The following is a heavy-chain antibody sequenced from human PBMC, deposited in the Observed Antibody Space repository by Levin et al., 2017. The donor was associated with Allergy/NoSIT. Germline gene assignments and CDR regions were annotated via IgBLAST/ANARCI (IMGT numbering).Heavy chain of an antibody. CDR1: GASIIDTDYY. Sequence: LRLSCTVSGASIIDTDYYWGWVRQVPGKGLEWIGYIYNSGSTDYNPSLKSRLTMSVDTSKNQFSLRLNSVTAADTAVYFCARGNRGFDFWGQGTLVTVSS. CDR2: IYNSGST. J-gene: IGHJ4*02. V-gene: IGHV4-30-4*08. CDR3: ARGNRGFDF.